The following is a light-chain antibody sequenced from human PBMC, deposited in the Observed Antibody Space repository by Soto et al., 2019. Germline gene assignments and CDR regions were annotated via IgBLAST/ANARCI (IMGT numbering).Light chain of an antibody. CDR3: QQNQDIPPT. CDR2: VAS. CDR1: QSIDTY. Sequence: DIPMTQSPSSLSASVGDRVTVTCRASQSIDTYLNWYQQRPGQAPKLLIYVASTVQSGVPSRFSGSGSGTHFTLTISSLQPEDFATYYCQQNQDIPPTFGQGTRVERK. J-gene: IGKJ1*01. V-gene: IGKV1-39*01.